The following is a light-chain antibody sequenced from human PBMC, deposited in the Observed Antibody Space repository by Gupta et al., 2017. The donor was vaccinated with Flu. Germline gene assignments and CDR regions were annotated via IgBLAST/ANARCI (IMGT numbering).Light chain of an antibody. J-gene: IGKJ4*01. Sequence: EIFLTQSPASLSASPGESVSLSCSASQNIKPNLAWYQQRPGQPPRLLIYAASSTATGVPARFSGSGSGTDFSLTVSSLQSEDTAVYYYQQYHLWPPLTFGGGTKVVIE. CDR2: AAS. CDR3: QQYHLWPPLT. CDR1: QNIKPN. V-gene: IGKV3-15*01.